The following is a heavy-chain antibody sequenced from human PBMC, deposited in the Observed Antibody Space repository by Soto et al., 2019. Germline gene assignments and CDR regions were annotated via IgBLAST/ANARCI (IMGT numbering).Heavy chain of an antibody. CDR2: IYYSGRI. CDR1: GASITRGDTDY. V-gene: IGHV4-30-4*08. CDR3: ARGHIAAGKGYYIDY. Sequence: NPALTCSVSGASITRGDTDYWSGIRQHPVKGLEWMGYIYYSGRIYYNPSLKSRVTISVDRSKNQFSLKLSSVTAADTAVYYCARGHIAAGKGYYIDYRGQGPLVSVS. D-gene: IGHD6-13*01. J-gene: IGHJ4*02.